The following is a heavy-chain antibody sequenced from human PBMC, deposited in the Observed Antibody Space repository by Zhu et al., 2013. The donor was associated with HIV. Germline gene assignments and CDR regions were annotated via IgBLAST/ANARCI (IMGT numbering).Heavy chain of an antibody. D-gene: IGHD1-26*01. Sequence: QVQLVQSGAEVMQPGASVKLSCRASGYTFSNYAMQWVRQAPGQRLEWMGWINAGNGNTKYSQKFQDRVTITRDTSASTVYMELSSLRSEDTAVYYCARGHWNSGTWGPYYFDYWGQGTLVTVSS. CDR3: ARGHWNSGTWGPYYFDY. CDR1: GYTFSNYA. CDR2: INAGNGNT. J-gene: IGHJ4*02. V-gene: IGHV1-3*01.